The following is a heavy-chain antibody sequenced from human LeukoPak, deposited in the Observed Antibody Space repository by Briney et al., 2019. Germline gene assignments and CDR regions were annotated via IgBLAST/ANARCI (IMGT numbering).Heavy chain of an antibody. V-gene: IGHV4-59*01. CDR1: GGSISSYY. D-gene: IGHD1-7*01. J-gene: IGHJ5*02. CDR3: ARGSWNYVWFDP. CDR2: IYYSGST. Sequence: PSETLSLTCTVSGGSISSYYWSWIRQPPGKGLEWIGYIYYSGSTNYDPSLKGRVTISVDTSKNQFSLKLSSVTAADTAVYYCARGSWNYVWFDPWGQGTLVTVSS.